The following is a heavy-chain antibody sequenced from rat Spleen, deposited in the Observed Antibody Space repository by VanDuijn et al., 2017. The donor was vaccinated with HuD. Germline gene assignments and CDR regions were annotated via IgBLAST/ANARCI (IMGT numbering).Heavy chain of an antibody. J-gene: IGHJ4*01. CDR1: GFSLASNS. CDR3: ARHLREASGVMDV. V-gene: IGHV2-32*01. CDR2: IWSDGDT. D-gene: IGHD4-3*01. Sequence: QVQLKESGPGLVQPSQTLSLTCTVSGFSLASNSVSWVRQPPGKGLEWMGAIWSDGDTSYNSALKSRLSISRDTSKSQVFLKMSSLQPEDTGTYYCARHLREASGVMDVWGQGASVTVSS.